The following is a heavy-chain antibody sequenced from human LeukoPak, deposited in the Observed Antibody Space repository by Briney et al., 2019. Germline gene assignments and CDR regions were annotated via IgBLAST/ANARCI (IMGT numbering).Heavy chain of an antibody. D-gene: IGHD5-24*01. CDR2: VYYDGTS. Sequence: PSETLSLTCTVSGDSINGHSYYWGWIRQPPGKGLEWIGSVYYDGTSYSNPSLKSRVAVFVDTSRDQFSLDLSFVTAADTALYYCVRHISTNTGYFDSCGQGTLVSVSS. J-gene: IGHJ4*02. CDR1: GDSINGHSYY. V-gene: IGHV4-39*01. CDR3: VRHISTNTGYFDS.